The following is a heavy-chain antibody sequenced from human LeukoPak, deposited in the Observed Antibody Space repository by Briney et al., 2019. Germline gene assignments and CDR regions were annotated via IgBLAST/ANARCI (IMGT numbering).Heavy chain of an antibody. CDR1: GGSISSYY. V-gene: IGHV4-4*07. CDR3: ARETTVTTTYYYYYYMDV. D-gene: IGHD4-11*01. J-gene: IGHJ6*03. Sequence: SETLSLTCTVSGGSISSYYWGWIRQPAGKGLEWIGRIYTSGSTNYNPSLKSRVTMSVDTSKNQFSLKLSSVTAADTAVYYCARETTVTTTYYYYYYMDVWGKGTTVTVSS. CDR2: IYTSGST.